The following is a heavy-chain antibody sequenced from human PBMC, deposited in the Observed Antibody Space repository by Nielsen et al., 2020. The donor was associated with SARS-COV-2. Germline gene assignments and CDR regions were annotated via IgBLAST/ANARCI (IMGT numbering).Heavy chain of an antibody. D-gene: IGHD4-17*01. CDR1: GFTFSNAW. CDR2: IKSKTDGGTT. V-gene: IGHV3-15*01. J-gene: IGHJ3*02. CDR3: TTDLIYGDYRPAFGALFDI. Sequence: GESLKISCAASGFTFSNAWMSWVRQAPGKGLEWVGRIKSKTDGGTTDYAAPVKGRFTISRDDSKNTLYLQMNSLKTEDTAVYYCTTDLIYGDYRPAFGALFDIWGQGTMVTVSS.